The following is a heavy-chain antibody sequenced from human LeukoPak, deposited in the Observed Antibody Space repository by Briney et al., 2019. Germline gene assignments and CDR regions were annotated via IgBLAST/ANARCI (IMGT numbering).Heavy chain of an antibody. CDR1: GFTFEDYA. CDR3: AKDLPQYYDFWSGYYGGFDY. Sequence: PGGSLRLSCAASGFTFEDYAMHWVRQGPGKGLEWVSLISGNGNNIYYADSVKGRFTISRDKSKNSLYLQMNSLRTEDTALYYCAKDLPQYYDFWSGYYGGFDYWGQGTLVTVSS. CDR2: ISGNGNNI. J-gene: IGHJ4*02. D-gene: IGHD3-3*01. V-gene: IGHV3-43*02.